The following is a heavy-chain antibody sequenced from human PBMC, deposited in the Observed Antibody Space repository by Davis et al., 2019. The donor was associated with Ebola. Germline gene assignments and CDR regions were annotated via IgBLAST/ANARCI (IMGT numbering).Heavy chain of an antibody. D-gene: IGHD3-9*01. V-gene: IGHV4-34*01. CDR2: INHSGST. CDR3: ARHVRGPKYYDILTDLDY. J-gene: IGHJ4*02. CDR1: AGSLSGYY. Sequence: PPQTLSPTCALYAGSLSGYYWSWIRQPLGKGLAWIGEINHSGSTNYNPSLKSRVTISVDTSKNQFSLKLSSVTAADTAVYYCARHVRGPKYYDILTDLDYWGQGTLVTVSS.